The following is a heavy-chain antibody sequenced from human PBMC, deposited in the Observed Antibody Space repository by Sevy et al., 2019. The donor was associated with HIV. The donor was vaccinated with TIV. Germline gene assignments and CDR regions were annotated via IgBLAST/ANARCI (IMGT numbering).Heavy chain of an antibody. J-gene: IGHJ4*02. CDR1: GFTFSRYW. V-gene: IGHV3-74*01. D-gene: IGHD3-22*01. Sequence: GGSLRLSCTASGFTFSRYWMHWVRQAPGKGLVWVSRINSDGSSTSYADSVKGRFTISRDNAKNTLYLQMNSLRADDTAVYYCARYYYDSSGIDYWGQGTLVTVSS. CDR3: ARYYYDSSGIDY. CDR2: INSDGSST.